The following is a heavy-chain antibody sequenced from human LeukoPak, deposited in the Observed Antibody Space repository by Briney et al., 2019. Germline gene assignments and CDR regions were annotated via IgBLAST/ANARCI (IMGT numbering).Heavy chain of an antibody. CDR1: GYTFTRYG. J-gene: IGHJ4*02. CDR3: ARDSGWLRFLSGGYSYGYTGPVDY. Sequence: ASVKVSCKAFGYTFTRYGVSWVRQAPGQGLEWMGWINPNSGGTNYAQKFQGRVTMTRDTSISTAYMELSRLRSDDTAVYYCARDSGWLRFLSGGYSYGYTGPVDYWGQGTLVTVSS. V-gene: IGHV1-2*02. CDR2: INPNSGGT. D-gene: IGHD5-18*01.